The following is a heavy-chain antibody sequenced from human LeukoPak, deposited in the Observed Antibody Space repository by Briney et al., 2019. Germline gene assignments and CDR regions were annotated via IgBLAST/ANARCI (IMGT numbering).Heavy chain of an antibody. CDR3: AKDGYSSSMDV. Sequence: SETLSLTCTVSGGSISTYYWSWVRQPAGKGLEWIGRIFTSRITNYNPSLKSRVTVSVDTSKNQFSLKLNSVTAADTAVYYCAKDGYSSSMDVWGKGTTVTVSS. CDR1: GGSISTYY. V-gene: IGHV4-4*07. D-gene: IGHD6-13*01. CDR2: IFTSRIT. J-gene: IGHJ6*03.